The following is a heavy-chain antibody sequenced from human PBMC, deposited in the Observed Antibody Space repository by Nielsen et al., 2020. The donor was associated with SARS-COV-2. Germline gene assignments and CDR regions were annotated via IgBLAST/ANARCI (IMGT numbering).Heavy chain of an antibody. Sequence: GESLKISCAASGLTFSSHGMHWVRQAPGKGLEWVTVISYDGSNKYYADSVKGRFTMSRDNSKNMLYLQMDSLKGEDTAVYYCAKDGKPYSSGLSWFDSWGQGTLVTVSS. CDR3: AKDGKPYSSGLSWFDS. CDR1: GLTFSSHG. V-gene: IGHV3-30*18. J-gene: IGHJ5*01. CDR2: ISYDGSNK. D-gene: IGHD6-19*01.